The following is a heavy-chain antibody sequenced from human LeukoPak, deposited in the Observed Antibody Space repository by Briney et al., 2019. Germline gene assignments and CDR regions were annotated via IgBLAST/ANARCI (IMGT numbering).Heavy chain of an antibody. CDR3: ARGQILDY. CDR2: ISAYNGNT. D-gene: IGHD2/OR15-2a*01. V-gene: IGHV1-18*04. J-gene: IGHJ4*02. Sequence: ASVTVSCKASGYTFTSYGSSWVRPATGQVVEWMGWISAYNGNTNYAQKLQGRVTMTTDTSTSTAYMELRSLRSDDTAVYYCARGQILDYWGQGTLVTVSS. CDR1: GYTFTSYG.